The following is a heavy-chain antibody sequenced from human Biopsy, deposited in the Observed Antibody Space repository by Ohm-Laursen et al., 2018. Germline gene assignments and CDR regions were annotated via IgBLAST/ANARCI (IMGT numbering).Heavy chain of an antibody. D-gene: IGHD3-3*01. CDR2: ISYRGTT. Sequence: SDTLSLTCSVSGGSIRSNGFYWGWIRQPPGKGLEWLGSISYRGTTSYNPSLKSRVAISVVTSKNQLSLSLNSVTAADTAVFYCARLRGGVVINYSWFDPWGQGILVTVSS. J-gene: IGHJ5*02. CDR3: ARLRGGVVINYSWFDP. CDR1: GGSIRSNGFY. V-gene: IGHV4-39*01.